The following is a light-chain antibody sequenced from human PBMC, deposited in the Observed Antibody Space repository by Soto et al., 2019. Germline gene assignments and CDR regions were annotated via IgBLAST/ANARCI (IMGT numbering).Light chain of an antibody. CDR3: ASYTSTSTTVL. CDR2: EVT. J-gene: IGLJ3*02. V-gene: IGLV2-14*01. Sequence: QSVLTQPASVSGSPGQSITISRTGTNSDIGGYNYVSWYQQHPGKAPKLMIYEVTNRPSGVSNRFSGSKSGNTASLTISGLQAEDEADYYCASYTSTSTTVLFGGGTKLTVL. CDR1: NSDIGGYNY.